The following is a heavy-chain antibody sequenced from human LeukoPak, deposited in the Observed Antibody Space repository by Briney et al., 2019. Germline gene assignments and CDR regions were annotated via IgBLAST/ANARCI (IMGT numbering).Heavy chain of an antibody. CDR2: ITSDGTSI. J-gene: IGHJ3*01. D-gene: IGHD2-21*01. CDR1: GFTVSTYW. V-gene: IGHV3-74*01. Sequence: GGSLRLSCAVPGFTVSTYWMDWVRQAPGKGLVWVSRITSDGTSIIYADSVKGRFTVSRDNAENTLYLQMNSLRAEDTAVYYCARGHSGSDALDVWGQGTVVIVSS. CDR3: ARGHSGSDALDV.